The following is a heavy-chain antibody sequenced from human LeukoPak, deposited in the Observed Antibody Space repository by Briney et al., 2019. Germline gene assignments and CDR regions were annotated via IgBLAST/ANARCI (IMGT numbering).Heavy chain of an antibody. Sequence: SETLSLTCTVSGGSVSSGDYYWSWIRQPPGKGLEWIGYIYYSGSTNYNPSLKSRVTISVDTSKNQFPLKLSSVTAADTAVYYCARRVAYCGGDCDAFDIWGQGTMVTVSS. CDR1: GGSVSSGDYY. D-gene: IGHD2-21*02. CDR2: IYYSGST. V-gene: IGHV4-61*08. J-gene: IGHJ3*02. CDR3: ARRVAYCGGDCDAFDI.